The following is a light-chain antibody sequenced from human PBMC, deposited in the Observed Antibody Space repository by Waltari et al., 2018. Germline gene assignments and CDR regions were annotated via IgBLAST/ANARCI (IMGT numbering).Light chain of an antibody. CDR1: QSISRY. J-gene: IGKJ4*01. CDR3: QQRSIWPLT. V-gene: IGKV3-11*01. Sequence: EIVLTQSPATLSLSPGERATLSCRSSQSISRYLGWYQQKPGQAPRLLIYDASNRATGIPARFSGSGYGTDFTHTISSLEPEDFALYYCQQRSIWPLTFGGGTKVEI. CDR2: DAS.